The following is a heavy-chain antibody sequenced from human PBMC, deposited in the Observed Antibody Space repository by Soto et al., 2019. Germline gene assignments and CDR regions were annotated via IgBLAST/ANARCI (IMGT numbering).Heavy chain of an antibody. J-gene: IGHJ4*01. D-gene: IGHD4-4*01. CDR3: AQEAGAVTFDF. V-gene: IGHV3-30*18. CDR1: GFTFSRYG. Sequence: QVQLVESGGGVVQPGRSLRLSCAASGFTFSRYGMHWVRQAPGKGLEWVAVISFDGSKKYYAESVTGRFTISRDNSKNTLYLQVNGLRAADTAVYYCAQEAGAVTFDFWGHGTRVTVSS. CDR2: ISFDGSKK.